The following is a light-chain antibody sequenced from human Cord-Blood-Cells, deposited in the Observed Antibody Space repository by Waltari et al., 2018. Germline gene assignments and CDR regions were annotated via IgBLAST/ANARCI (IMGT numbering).Light chain of an antibody. V-gene: IGKV4-1*01. J-gene: IGKJ2*03. CDR3: QQYYSTPPYS. CDR1: KSVLYSSNNKNY. CDR2: WAS. Sequence: DIVMPQPPHSLAVSMGERATINCKPRKSVLYSSNNKNYLAWYQQKPGQPPKRLIYWASTRESGVPDRFSGSGSGTDFTLTISSLQAEDVAVYYCQQYYSTPPYSFGQGTKLEIK.